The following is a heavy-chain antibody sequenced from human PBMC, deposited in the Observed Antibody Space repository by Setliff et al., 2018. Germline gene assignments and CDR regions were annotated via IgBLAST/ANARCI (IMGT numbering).Heavy chain of an antibody. V-gene: IGHV1-46*01. D-gene: IGHD3-10*01. CDR1: GYTLTNYY. Sequence: ASVKVSCKASGYTLTNYYMHWVRQAPGQGLEWMGIINPSGGLTRYAQKFQGRVTMTRDTSTSTVYMEVSSLRSEDTAVYYCARAQGYDSGTYWGVDYYYYMDVWGKGTTVTVSS. CDR3: ARAQGYDSGTYWGVDYYYYMDV. CDR2: INPSGGLT. J-gene: IGHJ6*03.